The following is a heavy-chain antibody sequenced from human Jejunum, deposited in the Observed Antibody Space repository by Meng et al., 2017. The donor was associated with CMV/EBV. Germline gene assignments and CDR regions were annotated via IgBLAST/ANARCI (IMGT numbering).Heavy chain of an antibody. Sequence: EVQLVESGGGMVKPGGSLRLSCAASGFTFSSYSMNWVRQAPREGLEWVASISSDSNFIYYADSVKGRFTISRDNAKNSLYLQMNSLRAEDAAVYSCARSPPISRWDYWGQGTLGTVSS. CDR2: ISSDSNFI. J-gene: IGHJ4*02. CDR3: ARSPPISRWDY. CDR1: GFTFSSYS. D-gene: IGHD6-13*01. V-gene: IGHV3-21*01.